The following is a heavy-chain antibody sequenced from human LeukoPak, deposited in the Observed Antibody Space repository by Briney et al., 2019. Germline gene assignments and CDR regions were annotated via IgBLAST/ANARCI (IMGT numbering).Heavy chain of an antibody. V-gene: IGHV3-21*01. CDR1: GFTFCSYS. Sequence: PGGSLRLSCEASGFTFCSYSMNWVRQAPGKGLEWVSSISSSSSYIYADSVKGRFTISRDNAKNSLYLQKSSLRAEDTAVYYCARDESGWYYFDYWGQGTLVTVSS. D-gene: IGHD6-19*01. J-gene: IGHJ4*02. CDR2: ISSSSSY. CDR3: ARDESGWYYFDY.